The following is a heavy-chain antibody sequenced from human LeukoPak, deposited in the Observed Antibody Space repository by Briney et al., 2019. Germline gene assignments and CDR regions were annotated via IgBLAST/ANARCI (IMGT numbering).Heavy chain of an antibody. Sequence: GGSLRLSCAASGFTFSRYGMHWVRQAPGKGLEWVTAISYDGSNKYYADSVKSRFTISRDNSKNTLYVQMNSLRAEDTPVYYCAKEGYSRGYYSYYYMDVWGKGTTVTVSS. J-gene: IGHJ6*03. D-gene: IGHD6-13*01. CDR2: ISYDGSNK. CDR3: AKEGYSRGYYSYYYMDV. CDR1: GFTFSRYG. V-gene: IGHV3-30*04.